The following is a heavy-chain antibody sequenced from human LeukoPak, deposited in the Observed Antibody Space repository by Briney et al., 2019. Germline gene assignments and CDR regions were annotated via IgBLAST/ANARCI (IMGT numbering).Heavy chain of an antibody. CDR2: ISAYNGNT. J-gene: IGHJ4*02. CDR3: ARDRGRTISYDFWSGYWAY. CDR1: GYTFTSYG. D-gene: IGHD3-3*01. V-gene: IGHV1-18*01. Sequence: ASVKVSCKASGYTFTSYGISWVRQAPGQGLEWMGWISAYNGNTNYAQKLQGRVTMTTDTSTSTAYMELRSLRSDDTAVYYCARDRGRTISYDFWSGYWAYWGQGTLVTVSS.